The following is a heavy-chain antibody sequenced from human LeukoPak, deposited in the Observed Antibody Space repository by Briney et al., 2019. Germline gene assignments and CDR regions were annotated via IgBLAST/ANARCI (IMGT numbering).Heavy chain of an antibody. J-gene: IGHJ4*02. Sequence: ESLQISCKGSGYGFSSYWIGCVRQMPGKDLEYMGIICPGDSDTRYSQSFQGQVTISADKSINTAYLQWSSMKASDTAMYYCARHTTVGGSLRFDYWGQGTLVTVSS. D-gene: IGHD4-23*01. V-gene: IGHV5-51*01. CDR1: GYGFSSYW. CDR3: ARHTTVGGSLRFDY. CDR2: ICPGDSDT.